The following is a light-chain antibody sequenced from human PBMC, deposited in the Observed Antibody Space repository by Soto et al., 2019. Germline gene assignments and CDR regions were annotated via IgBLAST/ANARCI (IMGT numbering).Light chain of an antibody. V-gene: IGKV1-39*01. CDR2: SVS. CDR3: QQSDSLPFT. J-gene: IGKJ3*01. CDR1: QRITSY. Sequence: DIQMSQSPSSLSASVGDRVTITCRASQRITSYVNWYQQKPGKAPTLLIFSVSGLQTGVPSRFSGSGSGTDFTLTISRLQPEDFATYYCQQSDSLPFTFGPGTTVDSK.